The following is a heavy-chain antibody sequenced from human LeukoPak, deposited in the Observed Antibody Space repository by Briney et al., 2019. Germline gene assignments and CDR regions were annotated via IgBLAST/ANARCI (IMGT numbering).Heavy chain of an antibody. Sequence: VSVKVSCKASGYTFTGYYMHWVRQAPGQGLEWMGWINPNSGGTNYAQKFQGRVTMTRDTSISTAYMELSRLRSDDTAVYYCARVPMVRGVTMGNHFDYWGQGALVTVSS. CDR1: GYTFTGYY. CDR3: ARVPMVRGVTMGNHFDY. J-gene: IGHJ4*02. CDR2: INPNSGGT. D-gene: IGHD3-10*01. V-gene: IGHV1-2*02.